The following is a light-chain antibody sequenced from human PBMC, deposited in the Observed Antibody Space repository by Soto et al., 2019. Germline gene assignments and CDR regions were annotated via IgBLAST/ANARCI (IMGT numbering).Light chain of an antibody. CDR3: QLYDNFPLT. CDR2: DAS. V-gene: IGKV1-33*01. J-gene: IGKJ4*01. CDR1: QDISTS. Sequence: DIQMTQSPSSLSASVGDRVIITCQASQDISTSLNWYQQKPGKAPKLLIYDASNLDRVVPSRFSGRGSGTDFTFAISSLQPEDIGTYYCQLYDNFPLTCGGGTKVELK.